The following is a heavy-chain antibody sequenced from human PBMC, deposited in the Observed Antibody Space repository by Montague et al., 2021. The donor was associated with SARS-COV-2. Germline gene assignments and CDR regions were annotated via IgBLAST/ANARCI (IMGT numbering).Heavy chain of an antibody. CDR2: IYHSGTT. J-gene: IGHJ3*02. Sequence: SETRSLTCTVSGFSIGSGDYWGWIRQPPGKGLEWIGSIYHSGTTSYNPSLQSRLTMSIDTSTKQFSLRPTSVTAADTAVFFCVREKAGGLRNVFDIWGQGATVTVSS. CDR1: GFSIGSGDY. V-gene: IGHV4-38-2*02. CDR3: VREKAGGLRNVFDI.